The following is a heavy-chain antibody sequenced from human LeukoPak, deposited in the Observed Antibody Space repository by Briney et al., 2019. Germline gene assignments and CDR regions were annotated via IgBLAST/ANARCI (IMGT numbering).Heavy chain of an antibody. CDR3: ARYDYYDSSGLPLDAFDI. J-gene: IGHJ3*02. CDR1: GGSISSYY. V-gene: IGHV4-4*07. Sequence: PSETLSLTCTVSGGSISSYYWSWIRQPAGKGLEWIGRIYTSGSTNYNPSLKSRVTISVDKSKNQFSLKLSSVTAADTAVYCCARYDYYDSSGLPLDAFDIWGQGTMVTVSS. CDR2: IYTSGST. D-gene: IGHD3-22*01.